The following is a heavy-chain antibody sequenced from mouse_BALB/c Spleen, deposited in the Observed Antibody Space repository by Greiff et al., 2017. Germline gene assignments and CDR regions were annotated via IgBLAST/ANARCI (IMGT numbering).Heavy chain of an antibody. CDR2: IDPETGGT. J-gene: IGHJ2*01. CDR3: TRSLGNFDY. D-gene: IGHD4-1*01. Sequence: VQLQQSGAELVRPGASVTLSCKASGYTFTDYEMHWVKQTPVHGLEWIGAIDPETGGTAYNQKFKGKATLTADKSSSTAYMELRSLTSEDSAVYYCTRSLGNFDYWGQGTTLTVSS. V-gene: IGHV1-15*01. CDR1: GYTFTDYE.